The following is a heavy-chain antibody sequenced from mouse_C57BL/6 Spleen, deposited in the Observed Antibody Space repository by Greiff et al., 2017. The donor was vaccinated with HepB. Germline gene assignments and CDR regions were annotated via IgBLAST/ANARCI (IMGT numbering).Heavy chain of an antibody. V-gene: IGHV1-9*01. Sequence: QVQLQQSGAELMKPGASVKLSCKATGYTFTGYWIEWVKQRPGHGLEWIGEILPGSGSTNYNEKFKGKATFTADTSSNTAYMQLSSLTTEDSAIYYCARRARQGYYGSNWYFDVWGTGTTVTVSS. D-gene: IGHD1-1*01. CDR2: ILPGSGST. CDR1: GYTFTGYW. J-gene: IGHJ1*03. CDR3: ARRARQGYYGSNWYFDV.